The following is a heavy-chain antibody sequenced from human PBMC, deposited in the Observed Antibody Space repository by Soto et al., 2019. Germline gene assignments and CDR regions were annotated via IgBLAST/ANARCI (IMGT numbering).Heavy chain of an antibody. J-gene: IGHJ4*02. CDR1: GGSISSYY. CDR3: ARGKNRGSLDY. Sequence: SETLSLTCTVSGGSISSYYWSWIRQPPGKGLEWIGYIYYSGSTNYNPSLKSRVTISVDTSKNQFSLKLSSVTAADTAVYYCARGKNRGSLDYWGQGTLVTVSS. V-gene: IGHV4-59*01. D-gene: IGHD2-15*01. CDR2: IYYSGST.